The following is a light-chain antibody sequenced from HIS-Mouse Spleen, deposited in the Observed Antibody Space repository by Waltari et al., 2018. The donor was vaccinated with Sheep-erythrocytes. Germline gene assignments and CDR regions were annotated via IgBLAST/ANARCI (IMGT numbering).Light chain of an antibody. CDR2: GKN. CDR3: NSRDSSGNHLRV. Sequence: SSELTQDPAVSVALGQTVRITCQGDSLRSYYASWYQQKPGQAPVLVIYGKNNRPSGNPDRFPGSSSGNTASLTITGAQAEDEADYYCNSRDSSGNHLRVFGTGTKVTVL. CDR1: SLRSYY. J-gene: IGLJ1*01. V-gene: IGLV3-19*01.